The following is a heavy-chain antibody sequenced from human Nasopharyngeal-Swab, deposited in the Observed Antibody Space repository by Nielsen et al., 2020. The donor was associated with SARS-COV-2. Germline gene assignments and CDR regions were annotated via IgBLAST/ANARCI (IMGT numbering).Heavy chain of an antibody. D-gene: IGHD2-2*01. J-gene: IGHJ6*02. CDR2: INHSGST. CDR3: AREGSTSPWNGYYYGMDV. Sequence: GSLRLSCAVYGGSFSGYYWSWIRQPPGKGLEWIGEINHSGSTNYNPSLKSRVTISVDTSKNQFSLKLSSVTAADTAVYYCAREGSTSPWNGYYYGMDVWGQGTTVTVSS. V-gene: IGHV4-34*01. CDR1: GGSFSGYY.